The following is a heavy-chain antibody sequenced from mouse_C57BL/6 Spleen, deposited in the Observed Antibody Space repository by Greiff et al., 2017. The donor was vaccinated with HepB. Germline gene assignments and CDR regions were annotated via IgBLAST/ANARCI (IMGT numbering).Heavy chain of an antibody. CDR2: ISSGGSYT. V-gene: IGHV5-6*01. CDR3: ARHGMDGSSYDAMDY. Sequence: EVQRVESGGDLVKPGGSLKLSCAASGFTFSSYGMSWVRQTPDKRLEWVATISSGGSYTYYPDSVKGRFTISRDNAKNTLYLQMSSLKSEDTAMYYCARHGMDGSSYDAMDYWGQGTSVTVSS. D-gene: IGHD1-1*01. CDR1: GFTFSSYG. J-gene: IGHJ4*01.